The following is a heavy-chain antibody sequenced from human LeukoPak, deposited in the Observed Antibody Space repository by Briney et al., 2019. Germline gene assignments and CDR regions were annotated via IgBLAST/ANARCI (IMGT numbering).Heavy chain of an antibody. V-gene: IGHV4-4*02. CDR3: GGVFCPGPPSPTGFAP. CDR1: GGSISSSYW. D-gene: IGHD3-3*01. J-gene: IGHJ5*02. CDR2: IYRSGST. Sequence: PSGTLSLTCAVSGGSISSSYWWSWIRQPPGKGLEWIGEIYRSGSTNYNLSLKSRVTISVDKSKNQFSLKLNSVTAADTAVYYCGGVFCPGPPSPTGFAPWGQGTLSPSPQ.